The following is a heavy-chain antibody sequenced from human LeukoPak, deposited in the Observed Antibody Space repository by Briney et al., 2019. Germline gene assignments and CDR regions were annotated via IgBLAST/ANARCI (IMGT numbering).Heavy chain of an antibody. V-gene: IGHV3-7*03. J-gene: IGHJ3*02. CDR1: GFTFSSFW. CDR3: AKGGPRDYGDAFDI. D-gene: IGHD4-17*01. Sequence: GGSLRLSCAASGFTFSSFWMSWVRQAPGKGLEWVANIKQDGSEKYYVDSVKGRFTISRDNAKNSLYLQMNSLRAEDTALYYCAKGGPRDYGDAFDIWGQGTMVTVSS. CDR2: IKQDGSEK.